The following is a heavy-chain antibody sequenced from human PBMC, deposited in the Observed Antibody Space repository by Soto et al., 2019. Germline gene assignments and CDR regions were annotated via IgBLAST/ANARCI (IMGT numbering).Heavy chain of an antibody. CDR1: GFTFSTYA. CDR3: AKQRAGYGSGSDTFYFDF. Sequence: EVQLLVSGGGLVQPGGSLRLSCSTSGFTFSTYAMNWVGQAPGKGLEWVSALSGSGGTTYYADSVRGRFTISRDNSKNTLFLQMSSLRAEDTALYYCAKQRAGYGSGSDTFYFDFWGQGTLVTVSS. J-gene: IGHJ4*02. CDR2: LSGSGGTT. D-gene: IGHD3-10*01. V-gene: IGHV3-23*01.